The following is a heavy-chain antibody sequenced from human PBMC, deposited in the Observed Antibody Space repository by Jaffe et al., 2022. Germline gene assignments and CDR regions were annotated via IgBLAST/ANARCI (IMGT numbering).Heavy chain of an antibody. D-gene: IGHD2-15*01. CDR2: IIPIFGTA. Sequence: QVQLVQSGAEVKKPGSSVKVSCKASGGTFSSYAISWVRQAPGQGLEWMGGIIPIFGTANYAQKFQGRVTITADESTSTAYMELSSLRSEDTAVYYCARDPYYCSGGSCYSPAFDIWGQGTMVTVSS. J-gene: IGHJ3*02. CDR3: ARDPYYCSGGSCYSPAFDI. CDR1: GGTFSSYA. V-gene: IGHV1-69*01.